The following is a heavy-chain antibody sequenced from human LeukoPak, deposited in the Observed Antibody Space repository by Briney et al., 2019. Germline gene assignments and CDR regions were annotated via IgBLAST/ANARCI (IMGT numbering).Heavy chain of an antibody. CDR2: ISGSGGST. V-gene: IGHV3-23*01. Sequence: GGSLRLSCAASGFTFSSYAMNWVRQAPGKGLEWVSAISGSGGSTYYADSVKGRFTISGDNSKNTLCLQMNSLRAEDTALYYCAKDFRFDTSGYYVWGQGTLVTVSS. CDR1: GFTFSSYA. D-gene: IGHD3-22*01. J-gene: IGHJ4*02. CDR3: AKDFRFDTSGYYV.